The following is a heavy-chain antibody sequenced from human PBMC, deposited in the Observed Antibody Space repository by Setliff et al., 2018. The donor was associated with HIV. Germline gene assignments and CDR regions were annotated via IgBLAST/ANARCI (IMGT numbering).Heavy chain of an antibody. J-gene: IGHJ4*02. CDR3: AKDYTGSGRFFDY. V-gene: IGHV3-23*01. CDR2: ISGDGENT. D-gene: IGHD6-25*01. CDR1: GITFSSFA. Sequence: GESLKISCAASGITFSSFAMSWVRQAPGKGLEWVSVISGDGENTYYADSVMGRFTISRDNSKNTLYLQMNSLRAEDTAIYYCAKDYTGSGRFFDYWGQGTLVTVSS.